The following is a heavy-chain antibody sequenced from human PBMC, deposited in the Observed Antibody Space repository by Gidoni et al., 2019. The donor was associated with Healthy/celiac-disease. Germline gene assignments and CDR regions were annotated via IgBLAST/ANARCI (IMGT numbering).Heavy chain of an antibody. D-gene: IGHD3-10*01. Sequence: QLQLQESGPGLVKPSETLSLTCTVSGGSISSSSYYWGWIRQPPGKGLEWIGSIYYSGSTYYNPSLKSRVTISVDTSKNQFSLKLSSVTAADTAVYYCARDNAIYGSGSYYQSQQQTWFDPWGQGTLVTVSS. CDR3: ARDNAIYGSGSYYQSQQQTWFDP. J-gene: IGHJ5*02. CDR1: GGSISSSSYY. V-gene: IGHV4-39*07. CDR2: IYYSGST.